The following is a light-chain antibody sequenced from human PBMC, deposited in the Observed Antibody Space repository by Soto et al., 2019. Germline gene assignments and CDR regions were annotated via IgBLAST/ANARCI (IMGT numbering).Light chain of an antibody. CDR3: QKSYTRPSWT. CDR2: AAS. J-gene: IGKJ1*01. V-gene: IGKV1-12*02. CDR1: QSISSW. Sequence: DIQTTQLPSILCAFVGDRVTITRRPSQSISSWLAWYQQKPGKASYLLIYAASSLQSGVPSRFSGSGSGTDFTLTISSLQPEDFETYYCQKSYTRPSWTFGQGAK.